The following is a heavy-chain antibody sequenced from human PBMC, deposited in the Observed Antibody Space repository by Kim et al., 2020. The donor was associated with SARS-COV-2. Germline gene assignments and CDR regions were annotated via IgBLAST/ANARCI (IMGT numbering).Heavy chain of an antibody. CDR3: AKDRVIVVVPAAMGDYYYYGMDV. D-gene: IGHD2-2*01. CDR1: GFTFSSYG. CDR2: ISYDGSNK. Sequence: GGSLRLSCAASGFTFSSYGMHWVRQAPGKGLEWVAVISYDGSNKYYADSVKGRFTISRDNSKNTLYLQMNSLRAEDTAVYYCAKDRVIVVVPAAMGDYYYYGMDVWGQGTTVTVSS. J-gene: IGHJ6*02. V-gene: IGHV3-30*18.